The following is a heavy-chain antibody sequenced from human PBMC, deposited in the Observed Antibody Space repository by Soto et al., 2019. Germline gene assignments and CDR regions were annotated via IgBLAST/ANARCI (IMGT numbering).Heavy chain of an antibody. J-gene: IGHJ4*02. D-gene: IGHD6-19*01. CDR2: IYYSGST. CDR3: ARHWAPIAVAGFDY. CDR1: GGSISSYY. V-gene: IGHV4-59*08. Sequence: PSETLSLTCTVSGGSISSYYWSWIRQLPGKGLEWIGYIYYSGSTNYNPSLKSRVTISVDTSKNQFSLKLSSVTAADTAVYYCARHWAPIAVAGFDYWGQGTLVTVSS.